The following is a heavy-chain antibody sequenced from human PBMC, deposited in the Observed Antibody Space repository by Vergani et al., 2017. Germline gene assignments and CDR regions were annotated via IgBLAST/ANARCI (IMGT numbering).Heavy chain of an antibody. Sequence: QVQLQESGPGLVKPSQTLSLTCTVSGGPISSGSYYWSWIRQPAGKGLEWIGRIYTSGSTNYNPSLKSRVTISVDTSKNQFSLKLSSVTAADTAVYYCARSYSGGFDYWGQGTLVTVSS. V-gene: IGHV4-61*02. CDR2: IYTSGST. CDR3: ARSYSGGFDY. J-gene: IGHJ4*02. CDR1: GGPISSGSYY. D-gene: IGHD2-15*01.